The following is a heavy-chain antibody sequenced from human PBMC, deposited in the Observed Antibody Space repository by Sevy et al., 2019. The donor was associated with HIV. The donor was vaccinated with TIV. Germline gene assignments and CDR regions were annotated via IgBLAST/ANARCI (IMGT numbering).Heavy chain of an antibody. Sequence: GGSLRLSCAASGFTFDDYAMHWVRQAPGKGLELVSGITWNSGSIGYADSVKGRFTISRDNAKNSLYLQINNLKAEDTALYYCGRGITGTNDAFDIWGQGTMVTVSS. CDR3: GRGITGTNDAFDI. CDR2: ITWNSGSI. CDR1: GFTFDDYA. D-gene: IGHD1-20*01. J-gene: IGHJ3*02. V-gene: IGHV3-9*01.